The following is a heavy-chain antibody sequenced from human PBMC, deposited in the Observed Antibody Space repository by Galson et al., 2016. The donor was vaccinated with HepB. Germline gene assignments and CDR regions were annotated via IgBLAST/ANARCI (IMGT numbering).Heavy chain of an antibody. CDR3: ATSRDYYDTSGHPNDAFDI. CDR1: GYTLTELS. CDR2: FDPEDGET. D-gene: IGHD3-22*01. V-gene: IGHV1-24*01. Sequence: SVKVSCKVSGYTLTELSMHWVRQAPGKGLEWMGGFDPEDGETIFAQRFQGRVTMTEDTSTVTAYMELSSLRSEDTAVYYCATSRDYYDTSGHPNDAFDIWGQGTMVTVSS. J-gene: IGHJ3*02.